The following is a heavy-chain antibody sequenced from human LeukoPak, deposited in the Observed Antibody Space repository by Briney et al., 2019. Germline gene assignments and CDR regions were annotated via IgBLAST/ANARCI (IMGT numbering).Heavy chain of an antibody. CDR2: MNPNSGNT. J-gene: IGHJ4*02. V-gene: IGHV1-8*03. D-gene: IGHD3-9*01. CDR1: GYTFTSYD. Sequence: ASVKVSCKASGYTFTSYDISWVRQATGQGLEWMGWMNPNSGNTGYAQKFQGRVTITRNTSISTAYMELSSLRSEDTAVYYCARSPDILTGEKFDYWGQGTLVTVSS. CDR3: ARSPDILTGEKFDY.